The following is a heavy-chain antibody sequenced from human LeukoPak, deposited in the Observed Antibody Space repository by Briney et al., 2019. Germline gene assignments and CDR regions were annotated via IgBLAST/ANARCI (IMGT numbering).Heavy chain of an antibody. CDR3: ARHFVRRGANSYFDY. CDR1: GGSISSSSYY. Sequence: PSETLSLTCTVSGGSISSSSYYWGWIRQPPGQRLEWIGSIYYSGSTYYNPSLKSRVTISVDTSKNQFSLKLSSVTAADTAVYYCARHFVRRGANSYFDYWGQGTLVTVSS. J-gene: IGHJ4*02. V-gene: IGHV4-39*01. D-gene: IGHD2/OR15-2a*01. CDR2: IYYSGST.